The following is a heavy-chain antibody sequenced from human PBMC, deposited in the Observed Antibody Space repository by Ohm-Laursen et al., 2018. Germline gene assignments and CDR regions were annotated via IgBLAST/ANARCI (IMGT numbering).Heavy chain of an antibody. V-gene: IGHV3-9*01. J-gene: IGHJ4*02. CDR2: ISWNSGSV. CDR3: AKGGQLWSYFDY. Sequence: SLRLSCTASGLTFDDYAMHWVRHAPGKGLEWVSGISWNSGSVGYADSVKGRFTISRDNSKNTLYLQMNSLRAEDTAVYYCAKGGQLWSYFDYWGQGTLVTVSS. D-gene: IGHD5-18*01. CDR1: GLTFDDYA.